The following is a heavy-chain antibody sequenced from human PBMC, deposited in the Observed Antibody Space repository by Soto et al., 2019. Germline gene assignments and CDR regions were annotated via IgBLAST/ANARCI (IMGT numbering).Heavy chain of an antibody. CDR3: ARRYGGNFDY. Sequence: QVQLQESGPGLVKPSETLSLTCTVSGGSISSYYWSWIRQPPGKGLEWIGYIYYSGSTNYNPSLRSRVTISVDTSQSPFALKLSSVPASDTAVYYCARRYGGNFDYWGRGTLVTVSS. V-gene: IGHV4-59*08. CDR2: IYYSGST. J-gene: IGHJ4*02. CDR1: GGSISSYY. D-gene: IGHD1-26*01.